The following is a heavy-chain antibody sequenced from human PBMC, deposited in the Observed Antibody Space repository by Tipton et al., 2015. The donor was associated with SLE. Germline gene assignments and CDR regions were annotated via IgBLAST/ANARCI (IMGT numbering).Heavy chain of an antibody. CDR1: GGSISRSSYS. CDR3: ARDAGGSLGMESYYYYMDV. Sequence: TLSLTCTVSGGSISRSSYSWGWIRQPPGKGLEWIGNIFYSGSTSTYYSPSLRSRVTISVDTSKNQFSLKLSSVTAADTAVYYCARDAGGSLGMESYYYYMDVWGKGTTVTVSS. J-gene: IGHJ6*03. CDR2: IFYSGST. V-gene: IGHV4-39*07. D-gene: IGHD7-27*01.